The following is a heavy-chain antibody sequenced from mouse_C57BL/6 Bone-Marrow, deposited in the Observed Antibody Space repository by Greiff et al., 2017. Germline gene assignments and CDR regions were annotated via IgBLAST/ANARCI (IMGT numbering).Heavy chain of an antibody. Sequence: PGQGLEWIGMIHPNSGSTNYNEKFKSKATLTVDKSSSTAYMQLSSLTSEDSAVYYCARPPGAMDYWVQGTSVTVSS. V-gene: IGHV1-64*01. CDR3: ARPPGAMDY. CDR2: IHPNSGST. J-gene: IGHJ4*01.